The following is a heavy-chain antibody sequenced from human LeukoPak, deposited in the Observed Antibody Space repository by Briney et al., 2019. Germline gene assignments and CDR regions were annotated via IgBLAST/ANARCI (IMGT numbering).Heavy chain of an antibody. CDR3: VRETATYYYDSRGYYRQIEVFDI. CDR2: VYYSGRT. J-gene: IGHJ3*02. CDR1: GDSVRSDSHY. D-gene: IGHD3-22*01. V-gene: IGHV4-61*01. Sequence: SETLSLTCSVSGDSVRSDSHYWSWIRQPPGKGLEWIGNVYYSGRTAYNPSLKSRVTIAVDISKNQFSLQLNSVTAADTAVYYCVRETATYYYDSRGYYRQIEVFDIWGQGTPVIVSS.